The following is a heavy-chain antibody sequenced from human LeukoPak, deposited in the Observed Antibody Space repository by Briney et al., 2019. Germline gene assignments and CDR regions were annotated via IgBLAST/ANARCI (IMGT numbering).Heavy chain of an antibody. CDR3: GRDPSARVTIDF. CDR1: GFTFSNYA. CDR2: VTHDGRNQ. D-gene: IGHD5-24*01. J-gene: IGHJ4*02. V-gene: IGHV3-30*04. Sequence: GGSLRLSCAASGFTFSNYAMHWVRQAPGKGLEWVAIVTHDGRNQYYAESVKGRFTISRDSSKNTVSLQMNSLRAGDSALYYCGRDPSARVTIDFWGQGTLVTVSS.